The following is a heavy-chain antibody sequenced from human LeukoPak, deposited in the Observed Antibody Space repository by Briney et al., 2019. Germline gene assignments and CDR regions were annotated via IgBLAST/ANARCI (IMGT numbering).Heavy chain of an antibody. CDR1: GFTFSYHA. J-gene: IGHJ6*03. D-gene: IGHD2-15*01. CDR3: ARDQDCSGGSCDLGDMDV. Sequence: GGSLRLSCAASGFTFSYHAMHWVRQAPGKGLEWVAVISYDDSNEYYADSVKGRFTISRDNSKNTLYLQMHSLRREDTAVYYCARDQDCSGGSCDLGDMDVWGKGTTVTV. CDR2: ISYDDSNE. V-gene: IGHV3-30*04.